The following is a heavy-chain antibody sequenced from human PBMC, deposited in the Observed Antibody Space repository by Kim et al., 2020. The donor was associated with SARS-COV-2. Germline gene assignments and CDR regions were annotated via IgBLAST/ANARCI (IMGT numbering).Heavy chain of an antibody. Sequence: YAQKLQGRGTMTTGTSTITAYMELRSLGSDDTAVYYCARRHSSGWYYFDYWGQGTLVTVSS. J-gene: IGHJ4*02. V-gene: IGHV1-18*01. D-gene: IGHD6-19*01. CDR3: ARRHSSGWYYFDY.